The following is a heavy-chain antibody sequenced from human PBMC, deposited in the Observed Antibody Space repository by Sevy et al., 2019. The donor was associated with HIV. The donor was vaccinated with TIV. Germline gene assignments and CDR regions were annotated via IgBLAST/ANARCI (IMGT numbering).Heavy chain of an antibody. Sequence: GGSLRLSCAASGFTFSTYAIHWVRQAPGKGLEWVALISYEGSKIFYIDSVKGRSTGSRDNSRNALYLQMNSLRPEDAAVYCCGVWPGGEGGDYLKIDSWGQGTLVTVSS. J-gene: IGHJ4*02. CDR3: GVWPGGEGGDYLKIDS. CDR2: ISYEGSKI. CDR1: GFTFSTYA. D-gene: IGHD2-21*01. V-gene: IGHV3-30*04.